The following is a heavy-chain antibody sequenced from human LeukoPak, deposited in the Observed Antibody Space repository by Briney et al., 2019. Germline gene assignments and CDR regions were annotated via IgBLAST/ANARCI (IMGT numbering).Heavy chain of an antibody. CDR3: ARKAAPAMDV. CDR1: GFPFSSYW. CDR2: IKQDGSER. J-gene: IGHJ6*02. D-gene: IGHD6-6*01. V-gene: IGHV3-7*01. Sequence: GGSLRLSFAASGFPFSSYWMSWVRQAPGKGLEWVANIKQDGSERYYVDSVKGRFTISRDNAKSSLYLQMNSLRAEDTAVYYCARKAAPAMDVWGQGTTVTVSS.